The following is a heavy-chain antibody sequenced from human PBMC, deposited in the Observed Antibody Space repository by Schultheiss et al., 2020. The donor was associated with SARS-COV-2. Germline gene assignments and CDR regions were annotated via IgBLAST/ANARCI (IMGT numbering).Heavy chain of an antibody. CDR2: INHSGST. Sequence: SETLSLTCTVSGGSISSYSWSWIRQPPGKGLEWIGEINHSGSTNYNPSLKSRVTISVDTSKNQFSLKLKSVTGADTAVFYCARHGLSGGRQFDYWGQGTLVTVSS. CDR1: GGSISSYS. J-gene: IGHJ4*02. D-gene: IGHD2-15*01. CDR3: ARHGLSGGRQFDY. V-gene: IGHV4-59*08.